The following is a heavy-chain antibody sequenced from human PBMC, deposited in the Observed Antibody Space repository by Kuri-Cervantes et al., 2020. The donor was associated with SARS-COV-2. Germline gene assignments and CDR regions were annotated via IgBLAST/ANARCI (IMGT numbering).Heavy chain of an antibody. D-gene: IGHD3-3*01. J-gene: IGHJ5*02. CDR3: ARTHEGGGWSGYYWWFDP. V-gene: IGHV4-38-2*02. CDR1: GYSISSGYY. Sequence: SETLSLTCTVSGYSISSGYYWGWIRQPPGKGLEWIGSIYYSGSTYYNPSLKSRVTISVDTSKNQFSLKLSSVTAADTAVYYCARTHEGGGWSGYYWWFDPWGQGTLVTVSS. CDR2: IYYSGST.